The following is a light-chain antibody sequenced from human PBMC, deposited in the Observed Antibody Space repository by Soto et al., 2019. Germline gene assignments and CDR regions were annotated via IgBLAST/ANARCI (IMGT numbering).Light chain of an antibody. CDR3: QHYDNLLMKVT. Sequence: DIQMTQSPSSLSASVGDTVTITCQASQAISYNLNWYQQKPGKAPKFLIYDASNMETGVPSRLSGSGSGTDFTFTISSLQPEDIATYYCQHYDNLLMKVTFGGGTKVDIK. CDR1: QAISYN. V-gene: IGKV1-33*01. CDR2: DAS. J-gene: IGKJ4*01.